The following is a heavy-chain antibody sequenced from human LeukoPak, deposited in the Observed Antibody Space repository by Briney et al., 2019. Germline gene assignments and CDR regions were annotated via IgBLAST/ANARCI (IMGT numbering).Heavy chain of an antibody. J-gene: IGHJ5*02. D-gene: IGHD2-2*02. V-gene: IGHV1-8*01. CDR2: INPNNGNT. CDR3: ARAFQDVGYCSSTSCYIVIHWFDP. Sequence: ASVKVSCKASGYTFTSYDINWVRQATGQGLEWVGWINPNNGNTGYAQKFQGRVTMTRNTSITTAYMELSSLRSEATAVYYCARAFQDVGYCSSTSCYIVIHWFDPWGQGNLVTVSS. CDR1: GYTFTSYD.